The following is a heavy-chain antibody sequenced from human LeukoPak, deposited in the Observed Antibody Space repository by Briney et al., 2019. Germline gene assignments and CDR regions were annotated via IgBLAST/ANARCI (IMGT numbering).Heavy chain of an antibody. CDR1: GGTFSSYA. CDR2: IIPIFGTA. Sequence: ASVKVSCKASGGTFSSYAISRVRQAPGQGLEWMGGIIPIFGTANYAQKFQGRVTITADESTSTAYMELSSLRSEDTAVYYCARYDSSGFGYYYYGMDVWGQGTTVTVSS. J-gene: IGHJ6*02. D-gene: IGHD3-22*01. CDR3: ARYDSSGFGYYYYGMDV. V-gene: IGHV1-69*13.